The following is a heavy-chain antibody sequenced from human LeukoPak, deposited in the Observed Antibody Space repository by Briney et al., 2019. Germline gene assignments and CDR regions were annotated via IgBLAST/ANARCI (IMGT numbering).Heavy chain of an antibody. J-gene: IGHJ4*02. V-gene: IGHV3-74*01. Sequence: PGGSLRLSCAASAFTFSGYWMHRVRQAQGQGLTWGSVIRSDGSITTSADSVKGRFTVSRDTAKNTLYLQMNSLRAEDTAVYYCARDGRSGNFDKWGQGTLVSVSS. CDR3: ARDGRSGNFDK. D-gene: IGHD1-26*01. CDR1: AFTFSGYW. CDR2: IRSDGSIT.